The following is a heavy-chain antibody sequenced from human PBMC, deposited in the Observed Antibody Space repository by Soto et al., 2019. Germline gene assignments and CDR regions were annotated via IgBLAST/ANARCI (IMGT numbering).Heavy chain of an antibody. D-gene: IGHD1-26*01. CDR2: ISASGGST. J-gene: IGHJ4*02. V-gene: IGHV3-23*01. CDR1: GITLSSYA. CDR3: AKGQNSGTYRFYFDY. Sequence: VRLSCAASGITLSSYAMSWVRQAPGKGPEWVSGISASGGSTSYADSVKGRFTISRDNSKNTLYLQMNSLRADDTAVYHCAKGQNSGTYRFYFDYWGQGALVTVSS.